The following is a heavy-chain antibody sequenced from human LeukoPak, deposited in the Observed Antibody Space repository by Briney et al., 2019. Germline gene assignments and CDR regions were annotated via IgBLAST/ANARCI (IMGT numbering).Heavy chain of an antibody. Sequence: SETLSLTGTVSGYSISSGYYWGWIRQPPGKGLQWIGSIYHSGSTYYNPSLKSRVTISVDTSKNQFSLKLSSVTATDTAVYYCARSSTGYRLARDAFDIWGQGTVVTVSS. D-gene: IGHD3-22*01. CDR1: GYSISSGYY. CDR2: IYHSGST. CDR3: ARSSTGYRLARDAFDI. J-gene: IGHJ3*02. V-gene: IGHV4-38-2*02.